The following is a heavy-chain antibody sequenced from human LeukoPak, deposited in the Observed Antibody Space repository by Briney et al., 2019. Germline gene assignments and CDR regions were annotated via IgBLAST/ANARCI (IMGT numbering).Heavy chain of an antibody. J-gene: IGHJ4*02. CDR2: IYYSGST. V-gene: IGHV4-28*01. D-gene: IGHD2-2*01. Sequence: SDTLSLTCAVSGYSISSSNWWGWIRQPPGKGLEWIGYIYYSGSTYYNPSLKSRVTMSVDTSKNQFSLKLSSVTAVDTAVYYCARTGGVPYYFDYWAREPWSPSPQ. CDR1: GYSISSSNW. CDR3: ARTGGVPYYFDY.